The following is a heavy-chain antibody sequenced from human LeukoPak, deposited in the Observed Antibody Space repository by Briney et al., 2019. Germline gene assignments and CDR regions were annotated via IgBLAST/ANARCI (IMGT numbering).Heavy chain of an antibody. J-gene: IGHJ4*02. CDR3: ARDMYSSPRLGDL. D-gene: IGHD6-13*01. CDR1: GYTFTSYG. V-gene: IGHV1-18*01. Sequence: GASVKVSCKASGYTFTSYGISRVRQAPGQELEWMGWISAYNGNTNYAQKLQGRVTMTTDTSTSTAYMELRSLRSGDTAVYYCARDMYSSPRLGDLWGQGTLVTVSS. CDR2: ISAYNGNT.